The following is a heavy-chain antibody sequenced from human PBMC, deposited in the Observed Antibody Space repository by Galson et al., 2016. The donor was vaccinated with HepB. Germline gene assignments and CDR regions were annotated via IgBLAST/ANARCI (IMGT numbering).Heavy chain of an antibody. CDR1: GFSFSSYG. CDR3: ASDHGGNPGSDY. D-gene: IGHD4-23*01. Sequence: SLRLSCAASGFSFSSYGMHWVRQPPGKGLEWVALVSSDETNXFYADSVKGRFTISRDNSKNMLYLQMHSLRTEDTALYYCASDHGGNPGSDYWGQGTPVPVSS. CDR2: VSSDETNX. J-gene: IGHJ4*02. V-gene: IGHV3-30*03.